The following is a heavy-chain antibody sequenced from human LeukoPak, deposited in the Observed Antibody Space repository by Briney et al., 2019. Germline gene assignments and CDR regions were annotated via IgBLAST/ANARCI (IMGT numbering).Heavy chain of an antibody. J-gene: IGHJ4*02. CDR2: IWYDGSNK. D-gene: IGHD6-13*01. CDR3: ARDGGSSRPFDY. Sequence: GGSLRLSCAASGFTFSSYSMNWVRQAPGKGLEWVAVIWYDGSNKYYADSVKGRFTISRDNSKNTLYLQMNSLRAEDTAVYYCARDGGSSRPFDYWGQGTLVTVSS. CDR1: GFTFSSYS. V-gene: IGHV3-33*08.